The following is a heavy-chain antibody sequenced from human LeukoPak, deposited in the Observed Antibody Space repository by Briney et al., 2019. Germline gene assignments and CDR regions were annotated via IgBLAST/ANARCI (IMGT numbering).Heavy chain of an antibody. J-gene: IGHJ3*02. CDR3: AISYCSSTSCYSFHDAFDI. CDR2: MNPNSGNT. D-gene: IGHD2-2*02. CDR1: GYTFTSYD. V-gene: IGHV1-8*03. Sequence: ASVKVSCEASGYTFTSYDINWVRLATGQGLEWMGWMNPNSGNTGYAQKFQGRVTITRNTSISTAYMELSSLRSEDTAVYYCAISYCSSTSCYSFHDAFDIWGQGTMVTVSS.